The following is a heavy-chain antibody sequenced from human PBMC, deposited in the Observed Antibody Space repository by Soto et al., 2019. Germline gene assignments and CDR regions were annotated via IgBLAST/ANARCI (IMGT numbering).Heavy chain of an antibody. D-gene: IGHD3-10*01. V-gene: IGHV4-59*01. J-gene: IGHJ3*02. CDR2: IYYSGST. CDR3: ASPTMVLRGVGAFDI. CDR1: GGSISSYY. Sequence: QVQLQESGPGLVKPSETLSLTCTVSGGSISSYYWNWIRQPPGKGLEWIGYIYYSGSTNYNPALKSRVTISIETSKNQFSLKLSSVPAAYTAVYYCASPTMVLRGVGAFDIWGQGTMVTVSS.